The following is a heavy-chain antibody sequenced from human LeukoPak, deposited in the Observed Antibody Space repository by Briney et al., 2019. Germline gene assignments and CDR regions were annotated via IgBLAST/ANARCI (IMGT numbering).Heavy chain of an antibody. CDR3: TIDSTPFDF. J-gene: IGHJ4*02. V-gene: IGHV3-15*01. CDR2: IKSKTDGGTA. Sequence: PGGSLRLSCAASGFTFSNTWMSWVRQAAGKGLEWVGRIKSKTDGGTADYAAPVKGRFTISRDDSKNMMYLQLNSLKTEDTAVYYCTIDSTPFDFWGQGILVTVSS. CDR1: GFTFSNTW.